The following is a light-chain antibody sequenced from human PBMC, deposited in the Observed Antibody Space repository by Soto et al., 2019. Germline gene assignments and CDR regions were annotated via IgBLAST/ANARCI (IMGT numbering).Light chain of an antibody. CDR1: QSISSW. V-gene: IGKV1-5*03. CDR3: QQYNSYPWS. CDR2: KAS. J-gene: IGKJ1*01. Sequence: DTQMTQSPSTLSASVGDRVTITCRASQSISSWLAWYQQKPGKAPNLLIFKASTLESGVPSRLSGSGSGTEFTLTISSLQPDDFATYYCQQYNSYPWSFGQGTKVEIK.